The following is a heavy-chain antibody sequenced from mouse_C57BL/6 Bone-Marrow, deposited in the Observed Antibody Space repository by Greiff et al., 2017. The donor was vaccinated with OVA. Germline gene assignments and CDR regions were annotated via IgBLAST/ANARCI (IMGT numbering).Heavy chain of an antibody. J-gene: IGHJ1*03. Sequence: QVQLKQPGAELVKPGASVKVSCKASGYTFTSYWMHWVKQRPGQGLEWIGRIHPSDSDTNYNQKFKGKATLTVDKSSSTAYMQLSSLTSEDSAVYYCAIGIAWDLWYFDVWGTGTTVTVSS. CDR2: IHPSDSDT. D-gene: IGHD4-1*01. CDR1: GYTFTSYW. V-gene: IGHV1-74*01. CDR3: AIGIAWDLWYFDV.